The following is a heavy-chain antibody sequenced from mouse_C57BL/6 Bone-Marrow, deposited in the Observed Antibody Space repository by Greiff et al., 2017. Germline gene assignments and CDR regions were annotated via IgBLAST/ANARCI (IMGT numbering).Heavy chain of an antibody. CDR2: IDPETGGT. J-gene: IGHJ2*01. D-gene: IGHD1-1*01. CDR3: TRGGFTTVVATNFDY. V-gene: IGHV1-15*01. CDR1: GYTFTDYE. Sequence: VKLQESGAELVRPGASVTLSCKASGYTFTDYEMHWVKQTPVHGLEWIGAIDPETGGTAYNQKFKGKAILTADKSSSTAYMELRSLTSEDSAVYYCTRGGFTTVVATNFDYWGQGTTLTVSS.